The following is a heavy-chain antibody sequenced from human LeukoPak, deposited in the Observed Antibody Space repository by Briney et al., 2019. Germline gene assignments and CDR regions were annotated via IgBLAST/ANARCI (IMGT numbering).Heavy chain of an antibody. V-gene: IGHV3-30-3*01. CDR3: ARDSFIAVNGLGY. CDR1: GFTFSSYA. CDR2: ISYDGSNK. Sequence: GSLRLSCAASGFTFSSYAMHWVRQAPGKGLEWVAVISYDGSNKYYADSVKGRFTISRDNSKNTLYLQMNSLRAEDTAVYYCARDSFIAVNGLGYWGQGTLVTVSS. J-gene: IGHJ4*02. D-gene: IGHD6-19*01.